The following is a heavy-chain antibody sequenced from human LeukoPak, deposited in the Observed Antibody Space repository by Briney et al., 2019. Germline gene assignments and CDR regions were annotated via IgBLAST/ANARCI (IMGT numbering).Heavy chain of an antibody. CDR1: GFTFSSYW. CDR2: INSDGSST. J-gene: IGHJ6*03. Sequence: GGSLRLSCAASGFTFSSYWMHWVRQAPGKGLVWVSRINSDGSSTSYADSVKGRFTISRDNAKNMLYLQMNSLRAEDTAVYYCGIAARHVPAYYMDVWGKGTTVTVSS. V-gene: IGHV3-74*01. CDR3: GIAARHVPAYYMDV. D-gene: IGHD6-6*01.